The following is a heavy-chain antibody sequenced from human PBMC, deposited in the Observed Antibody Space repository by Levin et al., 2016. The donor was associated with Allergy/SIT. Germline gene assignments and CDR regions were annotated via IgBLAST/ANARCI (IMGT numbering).Heavy chain of an antibody. Sequence: WVRQAPGQGLEWMGGIIPIFGTANYAQKFQGRVTITADESTSTAYMELSSLRSEDTAVYYCARAAGEYDTSDYSRYVFWGQGTRVTVSS. V-gene: IGHV1-69*01. CDR3: ARAAGEYDTSDYSRYVF. CDR2: IIPIFGTA. J-gene: IGHJ4*02. D-gene: IGHD3-22*01.